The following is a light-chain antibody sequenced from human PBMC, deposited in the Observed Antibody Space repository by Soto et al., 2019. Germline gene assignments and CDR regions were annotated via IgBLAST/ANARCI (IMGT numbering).Light chain of an antibody. CDR3: MQNTHWPRT. J-gene: IGKJ1*01. CDR2: NVS. V-gene: IGKV2-30*01. CDR1: QALVYGDGNTY. Sequence: DVVLTQSPLSLPVTLGQPASISCTSSQALVYGDGNTYLIWVQQRPGQSPRGLIYNVSSRDSGVPDRFTGCGSGTDYTLKIRRVEAEDVGIYYCMQNTHWPRTLGQGTKLEIK.